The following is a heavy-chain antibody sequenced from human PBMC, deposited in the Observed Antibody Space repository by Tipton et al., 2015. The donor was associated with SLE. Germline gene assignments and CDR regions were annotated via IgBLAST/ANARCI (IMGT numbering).Heavy chain of an antibody. D-gene: IGHD6-19*01. CDR1: GGSFSGYY. CDR2: IYYSGST. CDR3: ASPGYSSGSYYFDY. J-gene: IGHJ4*02. V-gene: IGHV4-59*12. Sequence: GLVKPSETLSLTCAVYGGSFSGYYWSWIRQPPGKGLEWIGYIYYSGSTNYNPSLKSRVTISVDTSKNQFSLKLSSVTAADTAVYYCASPGYSSGSYYFDYWGQGTLVTVSS.